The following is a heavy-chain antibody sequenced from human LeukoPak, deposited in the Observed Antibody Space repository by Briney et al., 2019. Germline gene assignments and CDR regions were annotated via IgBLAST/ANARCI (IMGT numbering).Heavy chain of an antibody. CDR1: GFTFDDYT. CDR2: ITWDGGST. CDR3: AKGGSGSYLNY. D-gene: IGHD1-26*01. V-gene: IGHV3-43*01. J-gene: IGHJ4*02. Sequence: GGSLRLSCAASGFTFDDYTMHWFRQAPGKGLEWVSLITWDGGSTYYADSVKGRFTISRDNSKNSLFLQMNSLRTEDTAFYYCAKGGSGSYLNYWGQGTLVTVSS.